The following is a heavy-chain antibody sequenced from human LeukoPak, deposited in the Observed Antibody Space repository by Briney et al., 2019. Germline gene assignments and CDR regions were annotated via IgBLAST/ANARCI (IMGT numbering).Heavy chain of an antibody. Sequence: SETLSLTCTVSGASVSSGSYYWTWIRQPPGKGLEWIGYIYYSGSTNYNPSLKSGVTISVDTSKNQFSLKLSSVTAADTAVYYCARGSRGYSYGWGQGTLVTVSS. D-gene: IGHD5-18*01. CDR2: IYYSGST. CDR3: ARGSRGYSYG. CDR1: GASVSSGSYY. V-gene: IGHV4-61*01. J-gene: IGHJ4*02.